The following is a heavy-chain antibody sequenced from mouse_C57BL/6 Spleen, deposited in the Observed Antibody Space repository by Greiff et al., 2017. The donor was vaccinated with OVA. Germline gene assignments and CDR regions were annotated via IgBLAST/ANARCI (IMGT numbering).Heavy chain of an antibody. D-gene: IGHD2-1*01. V-gene: IGHV1-61*01. Sequence: VKLQQPGAELVRPGSSVKLSCKASGYTFTSYWMDWVKQRPGQGLEWIGNIYPSDSETHYNQKFKDKATLTVDKSSSTAYMQLSSLTSEDSAVYYCARRSTLSYFDVWGTGTTVTVSS. CDR2: IYPSDSET. J-gene: IGHJ1*03. CDR1: GYTFTSYW. CDR3: ARRSTLSYFDV.